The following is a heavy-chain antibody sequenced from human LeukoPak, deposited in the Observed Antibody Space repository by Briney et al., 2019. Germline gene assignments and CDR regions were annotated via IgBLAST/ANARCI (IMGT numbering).Heavy chain of an antibody. J-gene: IGHJ4*02. CDR2: MNPNSGNT. D-gene: IGHD6-13*01. CDR3: ARGRYSSSWYPALDY. Sequence: ASVKVSCKASGGTFSSYAISWVRQATGQGLEWMGWMNPNSGNTGFAQKFQGRVTMTRNTSLSTAYMELSSLTSEDTAVYYCARGRYSSSWYPALDYWGQGTLVTVSS. V-gene: IGHV1-8*02. CDR1: GGTFSSYA.